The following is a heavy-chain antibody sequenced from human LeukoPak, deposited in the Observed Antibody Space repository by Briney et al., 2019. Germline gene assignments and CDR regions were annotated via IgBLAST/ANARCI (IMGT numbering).Heavy chain of an antibody. CDR3: ARGEGGGGYSGYDPYYYYGMDV. CDR2: ISAYNGHT. V-gene: IGHV1-18*04. D-gene: IGHD5-12*01. Sequence: GASVKVSCKASGYTFTSYGISWVRQAPGQGLDWLGWISAYNGHTNYAQKLQGRVTMTTDTSTSTAYMELTSLRSDDTAVYYCARGEGGGGYSGYDPYYYYGMDVWGKGTTVTVSS. CDR1: GYTFTSYG. J-gene: IGHJ6*04.